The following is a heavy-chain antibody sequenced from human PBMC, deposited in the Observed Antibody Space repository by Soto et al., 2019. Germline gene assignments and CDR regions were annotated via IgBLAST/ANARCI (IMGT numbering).Heavy chain of an antibody. Sequence: GASVKVSCKASGGTFSSYSISWVRQAPGQGLEWMGEIIPIFGTANYAQKFQGRVTITADESTSTAYMELSSLRSEDTAVYYCARDPTPYYYDSSGYYSGYWGQGTLVTVSS. V-gene: IGHV1-69*13. D-gene: IGHD3-22*01. J-gene: IGHJ4*02. CDR1: GGTFSSYS. CDR3: ARDPTPYYYDSSGYYSGY. CDR2: IIPIFGTA.